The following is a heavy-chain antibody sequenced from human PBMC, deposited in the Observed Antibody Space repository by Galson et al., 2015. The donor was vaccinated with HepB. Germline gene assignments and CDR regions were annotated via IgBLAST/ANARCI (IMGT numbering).Heavy chain of an antibody. J-gene: IGHJ4*03. CDR2: ISSNGGSR. CDR3: VKIAQSGSYSDY. V-gene: IGHV3-64D*06. Sequence: SLRLSCAASGFTFSSHAMHWVRQAPGKGLEYVSAISSNGGSRYYADSVKGRFTISRDNSKNTLYLQMSSLRVEDTGVYYCVKIAQSGSYSDYWGQGTTVTVSS. D-gene: IGHD1-26*01. CDR1: GFTFSSHA.